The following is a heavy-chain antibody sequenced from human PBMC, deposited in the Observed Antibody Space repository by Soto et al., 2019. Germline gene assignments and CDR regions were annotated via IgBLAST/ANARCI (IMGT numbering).Heavy chain of an antibody. D-gene: IGHD3-3*01. V-gene: IGHV4-39*01. J-gene: IGHJ4*02. CDR1: GGSISSSSYY. Sequence: PSETLSLTCTVSGGSISSSSYYWGWIRQPPGKGLEWIGSIYYSGSTYYNPSLKSRVTISVDTSKNQFSLKLSSVTAADTAVYYCARQEYYDFWTVRYYFDYWGQGTLVTVSS. CDR2: IYYSGST. CDR3: ARQEYYDFWTVRYYFDY.